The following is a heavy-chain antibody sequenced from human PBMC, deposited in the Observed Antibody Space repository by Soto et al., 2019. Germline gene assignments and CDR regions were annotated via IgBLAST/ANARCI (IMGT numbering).Heavy chain of an antibody. CDR3: VRATYFSDSSGYTRCLDY. Sequence: PGGSLRLSCAASGLTFSNYAMNWVRQAPGKGLEWVSVISDTGDSAYYADSVKGRFTISRDNSKNTLYLQMNSLKTEDTAVYYCVRATYFSDSSGYTRCLDYWGQGTLVTVSS. CDR2: ISDTGDSA. D-gene: IGHD3-22*01. V-gene: IGHV3-23*01. CDR1: GLTFSNYA. J-gene: IGHJ4*02.